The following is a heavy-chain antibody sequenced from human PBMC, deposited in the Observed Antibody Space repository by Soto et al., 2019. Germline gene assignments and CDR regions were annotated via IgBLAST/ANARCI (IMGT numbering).Heavy chain of an antibody. J-gene: IGHJ5*02. D-gene: IGHD6-19*01. V-gene: IGHV2-26*01. CDR2: IFSNDEK. CDR3: ARIHAGMYSSGWYYWFDP. CDR1: GFSLSNGRMG. Sequence: QVTLKESGPVLVKPTETLTLTCTVSGFSLSNGRMGVSWIRQPPGKALEWLAHIFSNDEKSYSTSLKSRLTITQDTSKSHVVLTMTNMDRVDTATYNCARIHAGMYSSGWYYWFDPRGQGTLVTVSS.